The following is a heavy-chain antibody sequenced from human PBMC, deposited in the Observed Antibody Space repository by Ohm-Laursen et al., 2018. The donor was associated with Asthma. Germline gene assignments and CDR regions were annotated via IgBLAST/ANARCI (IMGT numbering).Heavy chain of an antibody. CDR3: ARIGPEWELPGREYSLHH. D-gene: IGHD1-26*01. V-gene: IGHV3-21*01. Sequence: SLRLSCTASGYTFSRYSIHWVRQFPGKGLEWVASISTASTFIYYADSVRGRFTTSRDNAKNSMYLQMNSLRAEDTALYYCARIGPEWELPGREYSLHHWGEGTLVTVSS. CDR2: ISTASTFI. J-gene: IGHJ1*01. CDR1: GYTFSRYS.